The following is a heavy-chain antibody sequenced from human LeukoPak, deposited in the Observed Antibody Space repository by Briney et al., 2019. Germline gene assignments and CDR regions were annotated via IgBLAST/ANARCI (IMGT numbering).Heavy chain of an antibody. J-gene: IGHJ5*02. CDR1: GGTFRNYI. D-gene: IGHD2-2*01. CDR3: AKVQNAVVPIAMRGWFDP. CDR2: VMPMFNTS. V-gene: IGHV1-69*13. Sequence: SVTVSCKASGGTFRNYIFSWVRQAPGQGLEWMGGVMPMFNTSNYAQKFQGRVTITADENTSTVYMELSSLRSEDTAVYYCAKVQNAVVPIAMRGWFDPWGQGTLVAVSS.